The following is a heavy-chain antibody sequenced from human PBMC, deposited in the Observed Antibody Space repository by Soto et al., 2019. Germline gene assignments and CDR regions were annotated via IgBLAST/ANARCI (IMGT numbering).Heavy chain of an antibody. J-gene: IGHJ4*02. CDR3: ARGSGTTWAY. V-gene: IGHV3-7*05. CDR2: IKPNGSEK. Sequence: GGSLRLSCAVFGFTFRDYWMSWVRHVPGKGLEWVANIKPNGSEKYYVDSVKGRFTISRDNAKNSLSLQMNSLRVEDTAVYYCARGSGTTWAYWGQGTLVTVSS. CDR1: GFTFRDYW. D-gene: IGHD5-12*01.